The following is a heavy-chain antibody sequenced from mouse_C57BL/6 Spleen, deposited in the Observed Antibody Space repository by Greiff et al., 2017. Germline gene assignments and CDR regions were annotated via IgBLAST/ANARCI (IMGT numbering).Heavy chain of an antibody. Sequence: VQLQQPGAELVKPGASVKLSCKASGYTFTSYWMQWVKQRPGQGLEWIGEIDPSDSYTNYNQKFKGKATLTVDTSSSTAYMQLSSLTSEDSAVYYCASGDGYYEGFAYWGQGTLVTVSA. CDR1: GYTFTSYW. J-gene: IGHJ3*01. V-gene: IGHV1-50*01. CDR2: IDPSDSYT. CDR3: ASGDGYYEGFAY. D-gene: IGHD2-3*01.